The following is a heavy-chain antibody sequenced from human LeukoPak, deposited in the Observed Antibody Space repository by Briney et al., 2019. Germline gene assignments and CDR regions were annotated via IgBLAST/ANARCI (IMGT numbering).Heavy chain of an antibody. J-gene: IGHJ4*02. D-gene: IGHD1-26*01. V-gene: IGHV1-46*01. CDR2: LKLYDGSI. Sequence: ASVKVSCKASGYSFIRYHIHWVRQAPGQGLEWMGVLKLYDGSISHAQKFQGRVTMTSDTSTSTVYMELSSLRSEDTAVYFCTRESGSYHGNDYWGQGTLVTVSS. CDR1: GYSFIRYH. CDR3: TRESGSYHGNDY.